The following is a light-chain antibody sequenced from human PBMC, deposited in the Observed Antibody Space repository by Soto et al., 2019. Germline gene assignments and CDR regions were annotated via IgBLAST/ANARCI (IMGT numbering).Light chain of an antibody. CDR3: QQYGSSPVT. Sequence: EIVLTQSPGTLSLSPVERANLSCRASQSLGGSLAWYQQKPGQAPRLLIYGASTRVTGIPARFSGSGSGTEFTLTISRLEPEDFAVYYCQQYGSSPVTFGQGTKVDIK. CDR2: GAS. CDR1: QSLGGS. V-gene: IGKV3-20*01. J-gene: IGKJ1*01.